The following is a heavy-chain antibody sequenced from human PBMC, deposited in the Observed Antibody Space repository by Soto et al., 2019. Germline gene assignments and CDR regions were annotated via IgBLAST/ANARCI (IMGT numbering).Heavy chain of an antibody. D-gene: IGHD3-22*01. V-gene: IGHV3-30-3*01. CDR1: GFTFSSYA. CDR3: ARDQLSVNNYYDSSGYNDY. CDR2: ISYDGSNK. J-gene: IGHJ4*02. Sequence: PGGSLRLSCAASGFTFSSYARHWVRQAPGKGLEWVAVISYDGSNKYYADSVKGRFTISRDNSKNTLYLQMNSLRAEDTAVYYCARDQLSVNNYYDSSGYNDYWGQGTLVTVSS.